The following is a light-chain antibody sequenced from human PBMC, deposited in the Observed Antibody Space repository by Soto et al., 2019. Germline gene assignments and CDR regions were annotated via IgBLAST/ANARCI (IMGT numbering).Light chain of an antibody. J-gene: IGLJ1*01. CDR2: EVI. CDR1: SSDIGYYKY. V-gene: IGLV2-8*01. Sequence: QSVLTQPPSASGSPGQSVTISCTGTSSDIGYYKYVSWYQQHPGKAPKLIIYEVIKRPSGVPDRFSGSKSGNTASLTVSGLQAEDEADYYCSSYAGSNLGVFGTGTKAPS. CDR3: SSYAGSNLGV.